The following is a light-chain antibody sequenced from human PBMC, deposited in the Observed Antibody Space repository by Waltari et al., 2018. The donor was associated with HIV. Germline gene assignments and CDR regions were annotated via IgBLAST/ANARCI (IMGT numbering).Light chain of an antibody. CDR3: TSYSRNFTFNWV. CDR1: SSDIGGYDY. J-gene: IGLJ3*02. Sequence: QSALTQPASVSGSPGQSITISCTGTSSDIGGYDYVSWSQQHPGKAPKLIIYDVSNRPSGVSDRFSGSKSDNTASLTISGLQAEDEADYYCTSYSRNFTFNWVLGGGTKLTVL. V-gene: IGLV2-14*01. CDR2: DVS.